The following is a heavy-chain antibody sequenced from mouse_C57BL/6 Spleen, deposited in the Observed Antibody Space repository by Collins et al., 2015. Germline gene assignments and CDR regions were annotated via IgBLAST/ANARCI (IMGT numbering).Heavy chain of an antibody. J-gene: IGHJ4*01. CDR3: AREGLYHGRTYGSMDF. CDR2: IYPGSDNT. CDR1: GYTFTDYY. V-gene: IGHV1-76*01. Sequence: QVQLKQSGAELVRPGASVKLSCKASGYTFTDYYXKWVKQRPGQGPEWIARIYPGSDNTFYNEKFKGKATLTAEKASSTAYMQLNSLTSEDSAVYFCAREGLYHGRTYGSMDFWGQGTSVTVSS. D-gene: IGHD1-1*01.